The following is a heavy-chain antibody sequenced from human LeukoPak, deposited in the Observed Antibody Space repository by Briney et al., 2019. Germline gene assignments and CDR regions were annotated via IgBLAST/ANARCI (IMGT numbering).Heavy chain of an antibody. CDR3: ARGPDGVNSLRYFDY. Sequence: PSETLSLTCAVYGGSFSGYYWSWIRQPPGKGLEWIGEINHSGSTNYNPSLTSRVTISVDTSKNQFSLKLSSVTAADTAVYYCARGPDGVNSLRYFDYWGQGTLVTVSS. V-gene: IGHV4-34*01. J-gene: IGHJ4*02. CDR2: INHSGST. D-gene: IGHD4-23*01. CDR1: GGSFSGYY.